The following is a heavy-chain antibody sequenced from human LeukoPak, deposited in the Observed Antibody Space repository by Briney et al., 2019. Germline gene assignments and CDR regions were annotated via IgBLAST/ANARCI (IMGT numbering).Heavy chain of an antibody. CDR3: ATSVQDAFDI. CDR1: GFTFSSYG. CDR2: ISYDGSNK. Sequence: GGFLRLSCAASGFTFSSYGMHWVRQAPGKGLEWVAVISYDGSNKYYADSVKGRFTISRDNSKNTLYLQMNSLRAEDTAVYYCATSVQDAFDIWGQGTMVTVSS. J-gene: IGHJ3*02. D-gene: IGHD1-1*01. V-gene: IGHV3-30*03.